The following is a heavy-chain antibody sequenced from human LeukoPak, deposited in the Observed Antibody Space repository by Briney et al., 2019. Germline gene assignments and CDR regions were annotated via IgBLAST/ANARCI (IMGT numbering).Heavy chain of an antibody. Sequence: GESLKISCKGSGYNFTNYGIGWVRQMPGKGLEWMGIIYPGDSDTRYSPSFQGQVTISGDRSISAAYLQWSTLKASDTAMYYCARRSVGNTFDYWGQGTLVTVSS. V-gene: IGHV5-51*01. D-gene: IGHD2-15*01. CDR1: GYNFTNYG. CDR3: ARRSVGNTFDY. CDR2: IYPGDSDT. J-gene: IGHJ4*02.